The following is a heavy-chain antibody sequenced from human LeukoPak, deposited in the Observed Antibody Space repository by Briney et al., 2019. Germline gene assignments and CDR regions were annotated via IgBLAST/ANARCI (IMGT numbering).Heavy chain of an antibody. J-gene: IGHJ4*02. V-gene: IGHV4-59*01. CDR2: IHYGGTT. Sequence: SETLSLTCTVSGGSISGSYWSWIRQPPGKGLERIGYIHYGGTTRYNPSLESRVTLSVDTSNNQFSLKLSSMTAADTAVYFCARVDNNGYSDYWGQGTLVTVSS. CDR3: ARVDNNGYSDY. CDR1: GGSISGSY. D-gene: IGHD3-22*01.